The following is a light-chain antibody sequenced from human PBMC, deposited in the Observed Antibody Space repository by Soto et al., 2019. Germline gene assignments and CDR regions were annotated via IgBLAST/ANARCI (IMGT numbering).Light chain of an antibody. V-gene: IGLV1-44*01. CDR3: AAWDTSLTGWV. J-gene: IGLJ3*02. CDR2: SND. CDR1: SSNIGSNT. Sequence: QPVLTQPPSASGTPGQRVTISCSGSSSNIGSNTVNWYQQLPGTAPKLLIYSNDQRPSGVPDRFSGSKSGTSASLAISGLQSEDEAEYHCAAWDTSLTGWVFGGGTKLTVL.